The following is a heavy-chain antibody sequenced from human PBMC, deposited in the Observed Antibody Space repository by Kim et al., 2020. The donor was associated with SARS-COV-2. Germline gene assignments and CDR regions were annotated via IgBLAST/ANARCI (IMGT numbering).Heavy chain of an antibody. J-gene: IGHJ5*02. CDR3: ARAGFGGYGLRAFDP. CDR2: INHSGST. D-gene: IGHD3-16*01. V-gene: IGHV4-34*01. Sequence: SETLSLTCAVYGGSFSGYYWSWIRQPPGKGLEWIGEINHSGSTNYNPSLKSRVTISVDTSKNQFSLKLSSVTAADTAVYYCARAGFGGYGLRAFDPWGQGTLVTVSS. CDR1: GGSFSGYY.